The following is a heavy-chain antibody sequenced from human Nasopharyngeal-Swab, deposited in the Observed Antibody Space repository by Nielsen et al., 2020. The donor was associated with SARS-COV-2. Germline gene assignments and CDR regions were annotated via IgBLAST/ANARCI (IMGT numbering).Heavy chain of an antibody. CDR1: GGSVSSGSYY. Sequence: SETLSLTCTVSGGSVSSGSYYWSWIRQPPGKGLEWIGSIYYSGSTYYNPSLKSRVTISVDTSKNQFSLKLSSVTAADTAVYYCATTRDNWNYATFDYWGQGTLVTVSS. CDR2: IYYSGST. J-gene: IGHJ4*02. D-gene: IGHD1-7*01. V-gene: IGHV4-39*01. CDR3: ATTRDNWNYATFDY.